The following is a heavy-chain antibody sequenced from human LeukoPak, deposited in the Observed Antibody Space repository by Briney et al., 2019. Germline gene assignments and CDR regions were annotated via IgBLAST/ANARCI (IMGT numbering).Heavy chain of an antibody. V-gene: IGHV1-18*01. Sequence: ASVKVSCKASGYTFTTYGVTWVRQAPGQGLEWVAWINPHNGNTNYAQNLQGRATVTTDASTSTAYMELRNLRSDDTAVYYCVWEPAGYWGQGTLVTVSS. D-gene: IGHD1-26*01. J-gene: IGHJ4*02. CDR1: GYTFTTYG. CDR2: INPHNGNT. CDR3: VWEPAGY.